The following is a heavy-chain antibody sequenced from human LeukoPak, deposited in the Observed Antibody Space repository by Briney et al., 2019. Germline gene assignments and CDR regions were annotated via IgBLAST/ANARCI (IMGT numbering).Heavy chain of an antibody. CDR1: GFTFSSYW. D-gene: IGHD2-2*02. V-gene: IGHV3-7*03. J-gene: IGHJ4*02. Sequence: GGSLRLSCAASGFTFSSYWMSWVRQAPGKGLEWVANIKEDGSQKYYVDSVKGRFTISRDNAKNSLYLQMNSLRAEDTAVYYCAKGKPAAIFGYWGQGTLVTVSS. CDR3: AKGKPAAIFGY. CDR2: IKEDGSQK.